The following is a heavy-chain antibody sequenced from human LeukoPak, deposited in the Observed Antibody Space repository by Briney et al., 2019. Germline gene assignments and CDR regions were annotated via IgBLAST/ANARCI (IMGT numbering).Heavy chain of an antibody. CDR1: GCTFTDCF. CDR3: VKSAGGNGGT. J-gene: IGHJ4*01. D-gene: IGHD4-23*01. Sequence: GGALTQSCAASGCTFTDCFMSWLRQAAGKGLKWLAFISRSTSDTSYADSVRSRLTISRNNAKEAVYLQINSLRAEDKVIHYCVKSAGGNGGTRGHGTLVTVSS. V-gene: IGHV3-11*03. CDR2: ISRSTSDT.